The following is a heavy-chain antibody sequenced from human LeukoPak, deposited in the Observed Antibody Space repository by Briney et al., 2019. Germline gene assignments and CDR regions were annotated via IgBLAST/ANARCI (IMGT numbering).Heavy chain of an antibody. CDR3: ARSSTSPGAYYYYYMDV. Sequence: PSETLSLTCTVSGGSISSGDYCWSWIRQPPGKGLEWIGYIYYSGSTYYNPSLKSRVTISVDTSKNQFSLKLSSVTAADTAVYYCARSSTSPGAYYYYYMDVWGKGTTVTVSS. D-gene: IGHD2-2*01. CDR2: IYYSGST. CDR1: GGSISSGDYC. V-gene: IGHV4-30-4*08. J-gene: IGHJ6*03.